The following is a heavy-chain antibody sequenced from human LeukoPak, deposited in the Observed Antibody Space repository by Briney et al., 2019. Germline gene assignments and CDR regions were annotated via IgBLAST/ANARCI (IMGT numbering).Heavy chain of an antibody. CDR3: ARGPWRGALLIGPLYYYGMDV. Sequence: PSETLSLTCTVSGGSISSGGYYWSWIRQHPGKGLEWIGYIYYSGGTYYNPSLKSRVTISVDTSKNQFSLKLSSVTAADTAVYYCARGPWRGALLIGPLYYYGMDVWGQGTTVTVSS. J-gene: IGHJ6*02. V-gene: IGHV4-31*03. CDR1: GGSISSGGYY. D-gene: IGHD2/OR15-2a*01. CDR2: IYYSGGT.